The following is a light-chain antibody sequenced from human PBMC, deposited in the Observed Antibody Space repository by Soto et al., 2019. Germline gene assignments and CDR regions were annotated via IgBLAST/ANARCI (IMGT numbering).Light chain of an antibody. J-gene: IGKJ1*01. CDR2: DAS. Sequence: EIVLTQSPATLSLSPGERATLSCRASQSVSSYLAWYQQKPGQAPRLLIYDASNRATGIPARFSGSGSGTDFTLTISSLEPEEFAGYYCQQRSKWPPWTFGQGTKVEIK. V-gene: IGKV3-11*01. CDR3: QQRSKWPPWT. CDR1: QSVSSY.